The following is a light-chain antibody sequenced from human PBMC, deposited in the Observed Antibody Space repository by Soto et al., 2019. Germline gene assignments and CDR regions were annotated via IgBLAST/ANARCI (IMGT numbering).Light chain of an antibody. CDR1: QAISSS. CDR3: QYLHDYRYT. V-gene: IGKV1-9*01. J-gene: IGKJ2*01. Sequence: DIQLTQSPSFLSASVGDRVTITCRASQAISSSLAWYQHNPGKAPKLLIYAASTLQNGVPSSFSGSGSGTEFTLTISSLQPEDFPTYYCQYLHDYRYTFGQGTKVEIK. CDR2: AAS.